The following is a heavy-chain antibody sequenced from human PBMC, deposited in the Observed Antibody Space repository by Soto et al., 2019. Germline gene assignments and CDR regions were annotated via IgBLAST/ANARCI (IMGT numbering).Heavy chain of an antibody. J-gene: IGHJ1*01. CDR2: INPNSGGT. CDR3: ARTKNWNSGEYFQY. Sequence: ASVKVSCKASGYTFTGYYMHWVRQAPGQGLEWMGWINPNSGGTNYAQKFQGWVTMTRDTSTSTVYMELSSLRSEDTAVYYCARTKNWNSGEYFQYWGQGTLVTVSS. CDR1: GYTFTGYY. V-gene: IGHV1-2*04. D-gene: IGHD3-10*01.